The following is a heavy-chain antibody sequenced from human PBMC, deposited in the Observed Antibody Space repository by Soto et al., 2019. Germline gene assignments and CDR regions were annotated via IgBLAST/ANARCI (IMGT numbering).Heavy chain of an antibody. CDR1: GYSFSDYY. V-gene: IGHV1-2*02. D-gene: IGHD2-15*01. CDR3: ARVKVVGGTGTWDYGMDV. Sequence: QVQLVQSGAELKKPGASVKVSCKASGYSFSDYYVHWVRQAPGQGLEWMGWINPKSGDTRFAQKFQVRVAMTRDTSTSTAYMELSGLTSDDTAVYYCARVKVVGGTGTWDYGMDVWGQGTTVT. CDR2: INPKSGDT. J-gene: IGHJ6*02.